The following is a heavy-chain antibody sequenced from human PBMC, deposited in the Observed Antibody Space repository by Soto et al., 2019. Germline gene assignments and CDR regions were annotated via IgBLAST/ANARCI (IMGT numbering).Heavy chain of an antibody. CDR2: ISYDGSNK. CDR1: GFTFSSYG. D-gene: IGHD2-15*01. V-gene: IGHV3-30*18. Sequence: PGGSLRLSCAASGFTFSSYGMHWVRQAPGKGLEWVAVISYDGSNKYYADSVEGRFTISRDNSKNTLYLQMNSLRAEDTAVYYCAKDLMRRYVVVAAIGYYYYYGMDVWGQGTTVTVSS. CDR3: AKDLMRRYVVVAAIGYYYYYGMDV. J-gene: IGHJ6*02.